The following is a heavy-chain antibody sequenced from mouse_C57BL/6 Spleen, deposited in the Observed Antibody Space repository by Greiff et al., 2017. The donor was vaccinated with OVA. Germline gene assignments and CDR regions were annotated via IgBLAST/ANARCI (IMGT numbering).Heavy chain of an antibody. Sequence: QVQLQQPGAELVKPGASVQLSCKASGYPFTSYWMHWVKQRPGRGLEWIGRIDPNSGGTRYTEKFKSKAHLTVDKPSSTDNMQRSSLTSEDSAVYNGARSAYYSNRGYYDVWGTGTTVTVSA. J-gene: IGHJ1*03. V-gene: IGHV1-72*01. CDR1: GYPFTSYW. CDR3: ARSAYYSNRGYYDV. D-gene: IGHD2-5*01. CDR2: IDPNSGGT.